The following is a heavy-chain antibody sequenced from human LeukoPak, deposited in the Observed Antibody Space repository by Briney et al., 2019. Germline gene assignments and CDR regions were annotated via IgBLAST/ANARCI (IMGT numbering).Heavy chain of an antibody. V-gene: IGHV3-53*01. J-gene: IGHJ3*02. D-gene: IGHD3-3*01. Sequence: GGSLRLSCAASGFTVSSYYMSWVRQAPGKGLERVSLIYSGGSTYYADSVTGRFTISRDNSKNTLYLQMNSLRAEDTAVYYCAKEGVYDFWSGYSRGDDAFDIWGQGTMVTVSS. CDR2: IYSGGST. CDR3: AKEGVYDFWSGYSRGDDAFDI. CDR1: GFTVSSYY.